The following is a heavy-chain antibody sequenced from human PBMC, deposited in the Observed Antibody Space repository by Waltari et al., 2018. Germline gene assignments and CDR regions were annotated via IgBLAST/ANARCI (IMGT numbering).Heavy chain of an antibody. CDR3: AREGYSSGWWRGEGY. CDR2: ISWNSGSI. CDR1: GFTFDDYA. V-gene: IGHV3-9*01. D-gene: IGHD6-19*01. Sequence: EVQLVESGGGLVQPGRSLRLSCAASGFTFDDYAMHWVRQAPGKGLEWVSGISWNSGSIGYADSVKGRFTISRDNAKNSLYLQMNSLRAEDTAVYYCAREGYSSGWWRGEGYWGQGTLVTVSS. J-gene: IGHJ4*02.